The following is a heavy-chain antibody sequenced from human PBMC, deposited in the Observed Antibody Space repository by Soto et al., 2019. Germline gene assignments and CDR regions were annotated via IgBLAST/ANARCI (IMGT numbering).Heavy chain of an antibody. D-gene: IGHD3-16*01. CDR3: ARDNPVTLGGHYHYGLDV. CDR1: GGTFSTYG. CDR2: IIPFLGLA. V-gene: IGHV1-69*01. J-gene: IGHJ6*02. Sequence: QVQLVQSGAEVKKPGSSVKVSCKASGGTFSTYGINWVRQALEQGWGGRGGIIPFLGLANYAQNFQGRVTITADESTSTAYMELTSLTSEDTAVYFCARDNPVTLGGHYHYGLDVWGQGTTVTVSS.